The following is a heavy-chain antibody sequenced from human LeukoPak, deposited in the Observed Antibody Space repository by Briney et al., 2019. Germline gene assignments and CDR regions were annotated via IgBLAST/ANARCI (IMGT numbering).Heavy chain of an antibody. J-gene: IGHJ5*02. CDR1: XVSISRSNW. D-gene: IGHD6-19*01. V-gene: IGHV4-4*02. Sequence: TXSLXXXXSXVSISRSNWGSGGRXGPXEGLGWIGQIYHSGSTNSTPSLTSPVTISVDTSTNQFSLNLSSVTAADTPVYYCARDPAREQSLESWGQGTLVTVSS. CDR2: IYHSGST. CDR3: ARDPAREQSLES.